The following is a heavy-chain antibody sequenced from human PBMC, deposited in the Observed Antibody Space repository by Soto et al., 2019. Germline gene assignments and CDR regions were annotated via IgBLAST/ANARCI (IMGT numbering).Heavy chain of an antibody. Sequence: EVQLVESGGGLVQPGGSLRLSCAASGFTFSYYWMHWVRQAPGQGLVWVSRIHSDGSSTTYADSVKGRFTISRDNAKKTLYLQMNNLRAEDTAVYFCARGDKGAFDMWGQGTMVSVSS. J-gene: IGHJ3*02. CDR1: GFTFSYYW. CDR2: IHSDGSST. V-gene: IGHV3-74*01. D-gene: IGHD2-21*02. CDR3: ARGDKGAFDM.